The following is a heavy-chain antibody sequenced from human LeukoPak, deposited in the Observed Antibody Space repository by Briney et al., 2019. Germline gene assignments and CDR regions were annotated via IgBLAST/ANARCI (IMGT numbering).Heavy chain of an antibody. CDR3: ARATFSYDSSGYFIDY. D-gene: IGHD3-22*01. CDR2: MNPNSGNT. J-gene: IGHJ4*02. V-gene: IGHV1-8*01. CDR1: GYTFTSYD. Sequence: ASVKVSCKASGYTFTSYDINWVRQAPGQGLEGMGWMNPNSGNTDYAQKLQGRVTMTRNTSISTAYMELSSLRSEDSAVYYCARATFSYDSSGYFIDYWGQGTLVTVSS.